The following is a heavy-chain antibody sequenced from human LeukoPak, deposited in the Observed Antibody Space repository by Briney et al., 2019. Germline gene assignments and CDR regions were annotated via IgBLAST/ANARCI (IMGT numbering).Heavy chain of an antibody. V-gene: IGHV3-21*01. Sequence: PGGSLRLSCAASGFTFSSYSMNWVRQAPGKGLEWVSSISSSSSCIYYADSVKGRFTISRDNAKNSLYLQMNSLRAEDTAVYYCARDEAGTGYYYGMDVWGKGTTVTVSS. CDR3: ARDEAGTGYYYGMDV. D-gene: IGHD6-13*01. J-gene: IGHJ6*04. CDR2: ISSSSSCI. CDR1: GFTFSSYS.